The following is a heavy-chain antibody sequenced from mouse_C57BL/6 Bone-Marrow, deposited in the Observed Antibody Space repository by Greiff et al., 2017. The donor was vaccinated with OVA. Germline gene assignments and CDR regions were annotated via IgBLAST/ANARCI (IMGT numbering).Heavy chain of an antibody. CDR2: IRSKSNNYAT. CDR3: VRPDGSSYAFAY. Sequence: EVKLMESGGGLVQPKGSLKLSCAASGFSFNTYAMNWVRQAPGKGLEWVARIRSKSNNYATYYADSVKDRFTISRDDSESMLYLQMNNLKTEDTAMYYCVRPDGSSYAFAYWGQGTLVTVSA. D-gene: IGHD1-1*01. V-gene: IGHV10-1*01. J-gene: IGHJ3*01. CDR1: GFSFNTYA.